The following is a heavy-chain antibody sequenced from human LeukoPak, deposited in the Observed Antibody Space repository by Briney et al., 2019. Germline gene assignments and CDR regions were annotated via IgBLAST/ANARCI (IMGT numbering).Heavy chain of an antibody. CDR3: ARARGWLQPFDY. J-gene: IGHJ4*02. CDR2: IYYSGST. V-gene: IGHV4-39*07. D-gene: IGHD5-24*01. Sequence: SETLSLTCTVSGGSISSSSYYWGWIRQPPGKGLEWIGSIYYSGSTYYNPSLKSRVTISVDRSKNQFSLKLSSVTAADTAVYYCARARGWLQPFDYWGQGTLVTVSS. CDR1: GGSISSSSYY.